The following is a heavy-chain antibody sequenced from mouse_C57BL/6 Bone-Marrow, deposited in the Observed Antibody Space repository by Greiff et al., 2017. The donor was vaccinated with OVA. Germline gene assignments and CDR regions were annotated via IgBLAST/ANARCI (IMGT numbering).Heavy chain of an antibody. D-gene: IGHD2-5*01. CDR2: IYPRDGST. J-gene: IGHJ3*01. CDR3: ASDSNYPWFAY. Sequence: HVKQSDAELVKPGASVKISCKVSGYTFTDHTIHWMKQRPEQGLEWIGYIYPRDGSTKYNEKFKGKATLTADKSSSTAYMQLNSLTSEDSAVYFWASDSNYPWFAYWGQGTLVTVSA. CDR1: GYTFTDHT. V-gene: IGHV1-78*01.